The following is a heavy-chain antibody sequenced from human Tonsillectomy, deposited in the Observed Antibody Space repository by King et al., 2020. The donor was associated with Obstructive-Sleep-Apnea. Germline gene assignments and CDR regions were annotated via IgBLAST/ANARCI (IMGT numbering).Heavy chain of an antibody. Sequence: VQLVESGAEVKKPGASVKVSCETSGYIFTGYYIHWVRQAPGQGLEWMGWINPNSGDTNYARKFQGRVTMTRDTSINTAYMDLSRLRSDDTAIYYCARVNFGGLVYFYFYAMDVWGQGTTVTVSS. CDR3: ARVNFGGLVYFYFYAMDV. J-gene: IGHJ6*02. CDR2: INPNSGDT. V-gene: IGHV1-2*02. CDR1: GYIFTGYY. D-gene: IGHD3-16*01.